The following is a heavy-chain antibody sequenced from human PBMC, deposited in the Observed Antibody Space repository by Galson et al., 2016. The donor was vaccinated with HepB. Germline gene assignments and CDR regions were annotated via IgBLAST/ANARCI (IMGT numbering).Heavy chain of an antibody. J-gene: IGHJ4*02. CDR1: GFTFSSYA. CDR3: AKPGGPNLWSYYFDY. Sequence: SLRLSCAASGFTFSSYAMSWVRQAPGKGLEWVSAISGGGYSTYYADSVKGRFTISRDNSKNTLYLQMTSLRAEDTAVYYCAKPGGPNLWSYYFDYWGQGTLVTVSS. CDR2: ISGGGYST. V-gene: IGHV3-23*01. D-gene: IGHD3-10*01.